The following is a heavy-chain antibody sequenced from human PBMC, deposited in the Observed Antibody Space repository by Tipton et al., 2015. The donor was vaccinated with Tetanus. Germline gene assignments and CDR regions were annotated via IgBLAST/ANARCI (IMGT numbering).Heavy chain of an antibody. V-gene: IGHV3-74*01. Sequence: SLRLSCAASGFTFTHYYMHWVRQAPGKGLVWISRINSDGSKTIYADSVKGRFTISRDNAKNTLYLQMDSLRADDTAVYYCVRDPVAGLVSLDFWGQGILVAVSP. CDR3: VRDPVAGLVSLDF. CDR1: GFTFTHYY. CDR2: INSDGSKT. D-gene: IGHD6-19*01. J-gene: IGHJ4*02.